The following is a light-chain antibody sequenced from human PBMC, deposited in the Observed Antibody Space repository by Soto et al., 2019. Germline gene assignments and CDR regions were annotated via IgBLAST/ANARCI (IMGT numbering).Light chain of an antibody. CDR3: QQHGNWPPIT. J-gene: IGKJ5*01. V-gene: IGKV3-15*01. CDR1: QSVGSN. CDR2: GAS. Sequence: EVVMTQSPATLSASPGDSAALSCRASQSVGSNLAWYQLRPGQAPRLLIYGASTRATGIPARFSGWGSGTEFTLTITGLQSEDFAIYYCQQHGNWPPITFGQGTRLEIK.